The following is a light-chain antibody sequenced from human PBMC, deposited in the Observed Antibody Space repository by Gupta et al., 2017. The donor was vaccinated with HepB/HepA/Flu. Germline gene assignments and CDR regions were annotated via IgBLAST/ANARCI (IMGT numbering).Light chain of an antibody. CDR2: AAS. CDR1: QSISSY. V-gene: IGKV1-39*01. Sequence: IHMTQSPSSLSASVGDRVTITCRASQSISSYLNWYQQKPGKVPKLLIYAASSLQSGVPSRFSGSGSGTDFTLTISSLQPEDFATYYCQQSYSTPRFGGGTKVEIK. J-gene: IGKJ4*01. CDR3: QQSYSTPR.